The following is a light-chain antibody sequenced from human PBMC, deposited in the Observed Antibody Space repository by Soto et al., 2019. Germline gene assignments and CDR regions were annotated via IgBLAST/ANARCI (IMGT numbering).Light chain of an antibody. J-gene: IGLJ2*01. V-gene: IGLV2-23*03. CDR3: CSYAGSSTFVV. CDR1: SSDVGSYNL. Sequence: QSALTQPASVSGSPGQSITISCTGTSSDVGSYNLVSWYQQHPGKAPKLMIYEGSKRPSGVPNRFSGSKSGNTASLTISGLHAEDAADYYCCSYAGSSTFVVFGGGTKLTVL. CDR2: EGS.